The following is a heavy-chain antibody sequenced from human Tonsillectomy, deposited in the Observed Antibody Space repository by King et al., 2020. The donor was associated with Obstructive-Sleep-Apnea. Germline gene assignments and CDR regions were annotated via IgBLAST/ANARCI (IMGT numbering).Heavy chain of an antibody. CDR3: AGQLELPYYYYVMDV. J-gene: IGHJ6*02. Sequence: VQLVESGGGAVQPGRSLRLSCVVSGFTFSSYAMHWVRQAPGKGLEWVAGISYDGGNKYYADSVKGRFTISRDNSKDTLYLQRNNLRPEDTAVFYCAGQLELPYYYYVMDVWGQGTTVTVSS. CDR1: GFTFSSYA. D-gene: IGHD1-7*01. CDR2: ISYDGGNK. V-gene: IGHV3-30*04.